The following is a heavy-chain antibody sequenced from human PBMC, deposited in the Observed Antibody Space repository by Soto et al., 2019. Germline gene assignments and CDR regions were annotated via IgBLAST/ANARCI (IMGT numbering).Heavy chain of an antibody. V-gene: IGHV3-33*01. CDR1: GFTFSSYG. CDR2: IWYDGSNK. CDR3: AREEVSGISSGYNYYGMDV. J-gene: IGHJ6*02. D-gene: IGHD6-25*01. Sequence: GGSLRLSCAASGFTFSSYGMHWVRQAPGKGLEWVAVIWYDGSNKYYADSVKGRFTISRDNSKNTLYLQMNSLRAEDTAVYYCAREEVSGISSGYNYYGMDVWGQGTTVTVSS.